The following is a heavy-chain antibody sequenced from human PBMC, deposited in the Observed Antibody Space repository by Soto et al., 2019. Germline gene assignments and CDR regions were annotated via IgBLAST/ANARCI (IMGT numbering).Heavy chain of an antibody. Sequence: SVKVSCKASGGTFSSYTISWVRQAPGQGLEWMGRIIPILGIANYAQKFQGRVTITADKSTSTAYMELSSLRSEDTAVYYCARSRITWVFGVVIIPDKNWFDPWGQGTLVTVSS. CDR3: ARSRITWVFGVVIIPDKNWFDP. CDR1: GGTFSSYT. V-gene: IGHV1-69*02. CDR2: IIPILGIA. D-gene: IGHD3-3*01. J-gene: IGHJ5*02.